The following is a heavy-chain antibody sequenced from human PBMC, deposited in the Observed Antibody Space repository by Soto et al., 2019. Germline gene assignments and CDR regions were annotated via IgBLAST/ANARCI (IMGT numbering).Heavy chain of an antibody. J-gene: IGHJ5*02. D-gene: IGHD5-18*01. V-gene: IGHV4-34*01. CDR3: ARSGFNYGWFDP. Sequence: SETLSLTCAFYGGSFSGYYWSWIRQPPGKGLEWIGEINHSGSTNYNPSLKSRVTISVDTSKNQFSLKLSSVTAADTAVYYCARSGFNYGWFDPWGQGTLVTVSS. CDR2: INHSGST. CDR1: GGSFSGYY.